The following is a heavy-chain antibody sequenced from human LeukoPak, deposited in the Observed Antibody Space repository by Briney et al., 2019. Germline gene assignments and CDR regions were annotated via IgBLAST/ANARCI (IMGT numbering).Heavy chain of an antibody. D-gene: IGHD3-10*01. CDR3: ASDGSGSGNFDY. V-gene: IGHV4-31*03. J-gene: IGHJ4*02. CDR2: IYYSGST. CDR1: GGSISSGGYY. Sequence: SQTLSLTCTVSGGSISSGGYYWSWIRQHPGKGLEWIGYIYYSGSTYYNPSLKSRVTISVDTSKNQFSLKLSSVTAADTAVYYCASDGSGSGNFDYWGQGTPVTVSS.